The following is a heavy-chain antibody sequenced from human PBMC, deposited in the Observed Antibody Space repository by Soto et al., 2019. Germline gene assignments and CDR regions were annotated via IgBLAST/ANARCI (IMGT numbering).Heavy chain of an antibody. CDR2: IYYSGST. CDR3: ARQADTLNWFDP. Sequence: SETLSLTCTVSGGSISSSSYYWGWIRQPPGKGLEWIGSIYYSGSTYYNPSLKSRVTISVDTSKNQFSLELSSVTAADTAVYYCARQADTLNWFDPWGQGTLVTVS. CDR1: GGSISSSSYY. J-gene: IGHJ5*02. V-gene: IGHV4-39*01.